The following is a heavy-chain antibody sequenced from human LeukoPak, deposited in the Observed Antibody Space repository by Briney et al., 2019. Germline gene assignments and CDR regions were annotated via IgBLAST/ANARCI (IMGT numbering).Heavy chain of an antibody. CDR2: IKQDGSEN. CDR1: GFTFSSYW. V-gene: IGHV3-7*01. J-gene: IGHJ5*02. Sequence: QTGGSLRLSCAASGFTFSSYWMSWVRQAPGKGLEWVASIKQDGSENYYVDSVKGRFAISQDNAKNSLYLQMNSLRAEDTAVYYCARDCSSTSCYRGGFDPWGQGTLVTVSS. D-gene: IGHD2-2*01. CDR3: ARDCSSTSCYRGGFDP.